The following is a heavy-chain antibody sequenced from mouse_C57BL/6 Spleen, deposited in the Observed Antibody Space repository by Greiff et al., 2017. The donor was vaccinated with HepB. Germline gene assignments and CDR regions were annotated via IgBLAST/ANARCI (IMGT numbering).Heavy chain of an antibody. J-gene: IGHJ2*01. CDR1: GYTFTSYW. Sequence: QVQLQQPGAELVRPGSSVKLSCKASGYTFTSYWMHWVKQRPIQGLEWIGNIDPSDSETHYNQKFKDKATLTVDKSSSTAYMQLSSLTSEDSAVYYCARSGVLYYFDYWGQGTTLTVSS. D-gene: IGHD4-1*01. V-gene: IGHV1-52*01. CDR3: ARSGVLYYFDY. CDR2: IDPSDSET.